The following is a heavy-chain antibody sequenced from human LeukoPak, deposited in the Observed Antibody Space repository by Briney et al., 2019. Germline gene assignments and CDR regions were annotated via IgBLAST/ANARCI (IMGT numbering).Heavy chain of an antibody. D-gene: IGHD3-22*01. CDR3: ARESRLYDSSGYYYVHAFDI. J-gene: IGHJ3*02. CDR1: GGTFSSYA. Sequence: GSSVKVSCKASGGTFSSYAISWVLQAPGQGLEWMGRIIPIFGTANYAQKFQGRVTITTDESTSTAYMELSSLRSEDTAVYYCARESRLYDSSGYYYVHAFDIWGQGTVVTVSS. CDR2: IIPIFGTA. V-gene: IGHV1-69*05.